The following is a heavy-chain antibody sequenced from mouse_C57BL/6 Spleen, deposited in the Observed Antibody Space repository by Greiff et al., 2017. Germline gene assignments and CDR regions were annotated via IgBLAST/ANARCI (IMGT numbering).Heavy chain of an antibody. Sequence: VMLVESGPELVKPGASVKLSCKASGYTFTSYDINWVKQRPGQGLEWIGWIYPRAGSTKYNEKFKGKATLTVDTSSSTAYMELHSLTSEDSAVYFCAREFYYGSSFLYWYFDVWGTGTTVTVSS. D-gene: IGHD1-1*01. CDR2: IYPRAGST. V-gene: IGHV1-85*01. J-gene: IGHJ1*03. CDR3: AREFYYGSSFLYWYFDV. CDR1: GYTFTSYD.